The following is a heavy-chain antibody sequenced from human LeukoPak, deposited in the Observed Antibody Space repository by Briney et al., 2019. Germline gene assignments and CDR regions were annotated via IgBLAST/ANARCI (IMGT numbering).Heavy chain of an antibody. D-gene: IGHD3-9*01. CDR3: AKASLRYFDWDAFDI. CDR1: GFTFSSYG. V-gene: IGHV3-30*18. CDR2: ISCDGSNK. J-gene: IGHJ3*02. Sequence: GGSLRLSCAASGFTFSSYGMHWVRQAPGKGLEWVAVISCDGSNKYYADSVKGRFTISRDNSKNTLYLQMNSLGAEDTAVYYCAKASLRYFDWDAFDIWGQGTMVTVSS.